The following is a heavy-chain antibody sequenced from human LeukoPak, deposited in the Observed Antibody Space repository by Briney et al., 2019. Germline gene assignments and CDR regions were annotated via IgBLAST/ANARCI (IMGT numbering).Heavy chain of an antibody. CDR2: ISWNSGSI. V-gene: IGHV3-9*01. CDR1: GFTFDDYA. Sequence: PGGSLRLSCAASGFTFDDYAMPWVRHAPGKGLEWVSGISWNSGSIGYADSVKGRFTISRDHAKNSLYLQLNSLRAEDTALYYCAKDFSGYYFDYWGQGTLVTVSS. CDR3: AKDFSGYYFDY. J-gene: IGHJ4*02.